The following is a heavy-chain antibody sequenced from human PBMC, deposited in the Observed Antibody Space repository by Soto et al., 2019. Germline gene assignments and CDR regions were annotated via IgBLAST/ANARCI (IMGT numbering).Heavy chain of an antibody. CDR3: ARDYSGSYRPFDY. D-gene: IGHD1-26*01. CDR1: GGSISSYY. J-gene: IGHJ4*02. V-gene: IGHV4-59*01. Sequence: SETLSLTCTVSGGSISSYYWSWIRQPPGKGLEWIGYIYYSGSTNYNPSLKSRVTISVDTSKNQFSLKLSSVTAADTAVYYCARDYSGSYRPFDYWGQGTLVTVSS. CDR2: IYYSGST.